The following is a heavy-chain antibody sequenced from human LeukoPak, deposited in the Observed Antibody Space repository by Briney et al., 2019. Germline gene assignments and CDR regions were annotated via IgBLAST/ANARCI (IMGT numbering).Heavy chain of an antibody. CDR3: ARENTMIVVVRNNWFDP. Sequence: EASVTVSCKASGGTFSSYAISWVRQAPGQGLEWMGGIIPIFGTANYAQKFQGRVTITTDESTSTAYMELSSLRSEDTAVYYCARENTMIVVVRNNWFDPWGQGTLVTVSS. CDR1: GGTFSSYA. CDR2: IIPIFGTA. J-gene: IGHJ5*02. V-gene: IGHV1-69*05. D-gene: IGHD3-22*01.